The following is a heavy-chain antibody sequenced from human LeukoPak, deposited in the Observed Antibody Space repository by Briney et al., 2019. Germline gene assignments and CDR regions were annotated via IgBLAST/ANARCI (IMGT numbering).Heavy chain of an antibody. CDR1: GGSISSSSSY. V-gene: IGHV4-39*02. D-gene: IGHD6-13*01. J-gene: IGHJ5*02. CDR3: ARDPSHSSSWYRRSLGNWFDP. Sequence: PSETLSLTCSVSGGSISSSSSYWGWIRQPPGKGLEWIGSIYYSGSSFDNPALKSRVTISVDTSKNQFSLKLSSVTAADTAVYYCARDPSHSSSWYRRSLGNWFDPWGQGTLVTVSS. CDR2: IYYSGSS.